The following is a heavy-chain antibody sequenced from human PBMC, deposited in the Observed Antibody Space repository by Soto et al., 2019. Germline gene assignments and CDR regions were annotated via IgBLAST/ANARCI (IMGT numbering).Heavy chain of an antibody. V-gene: IGHV1-69*12. CDR3: ARGDSSGYYSPDAFDI. Sequence: QVQLVQSGAEVKKPGSSVKVSCKASGGTFSSYAISWVRQAPGQGLEWMGGIIPIFGTANYAQKFQGRVTITADASTSTAYTELSSLRAEDTAVYYCARGDSSGYYSPDAFDIWGQGTMVTVSS. J-gene: IGHJ3*02. CDR2: IIPIFGTA. CDR1: GGTFSSYA. D-gene: IGHD3-22*01.